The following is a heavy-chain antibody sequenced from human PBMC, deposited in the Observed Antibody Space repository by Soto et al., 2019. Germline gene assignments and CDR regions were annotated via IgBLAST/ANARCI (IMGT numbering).Heavy chain of an antibody. V-gene: IGHV1-2*04. CDR1: GSTFTGYY. CDR3: AREGGYCSGGSCLNWFDP. CDR2: INPNSGGT. Sequence: GASVKVSCKASGSTFTGYYMHWVRQAPGQGLEWMGWINPNSGGTNYAQKFQGWVTMTRDTSISTAYIELSRLRSDDTAVYYCAREGGYCSGGSCLNWFDPWGQGTLVTVSS. J-gene: IGHJ5*02. D-gene: IGHD2-15*01.